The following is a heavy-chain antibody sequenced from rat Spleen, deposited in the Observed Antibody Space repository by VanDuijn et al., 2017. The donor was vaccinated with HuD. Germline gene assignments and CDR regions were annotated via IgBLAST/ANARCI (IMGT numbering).Heavy chain of an antibody. V-gene: IGHV5-7*01. CDR2: ISYDGGST. CDR3: ARLGITLGAGHWFAY. CDR1: GFTFSDYN. D-gene: IGHD1-2*01. Sequence: EVQLVESGGGLVQPGRSLKLSRVASGFTFSDYNMAWVRQAPKKGLEWVATISYDGGSTNYRDSVKGRFTISRDNAKNTLYLQMESLRSEDTATYYCARLGITLGAGHWFAYWGQGTLVTVSS. J-gene: IGHJ3*01.